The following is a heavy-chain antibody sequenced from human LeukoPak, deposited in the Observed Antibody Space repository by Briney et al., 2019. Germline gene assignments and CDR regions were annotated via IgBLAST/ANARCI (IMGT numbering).Heavy chain of an antibody. Sequence: GGSLRLSCVGSGFIFSHRGMIWVRQAPGKGPEWVGIIYDDGGTVHAESVKGRFTISRDNSKNTMYLQMNSLRPEDSAVYYCARDRAGRRSSWVEFDLWGQGMLVTVSS. D-gene: IGHD3-10*01. V-gene: IGHV3-53*05. CDR3: ARDRAGRRSSWVEFDL. J-gene: IGHJ5*02. CDR1: GFIFSHRG. CDR2: IYDDGGT.